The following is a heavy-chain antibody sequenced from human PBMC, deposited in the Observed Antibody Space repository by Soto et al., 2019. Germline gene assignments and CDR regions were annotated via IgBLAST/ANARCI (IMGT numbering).Heavy chain of an antibody. Sequence: GASVKVSCKASGYTFTSYYMHWVRQAPGQGLEWMGIINPSGGSTSYAQKFQGRVTMTRDTSTSTVYMELSSLRSEDTAVYYCASIYCSGGSCYLGTFDYWGQGTLVTAPQ. V-gene: IGHV1-46*03. J-gene: IGHJ4*02. CDR1: GYTFTSYY. CDR2: INPSGGST. CDR3: ASIYCSGGSCYLGTFDY. D-gene: IGHD2-15*01.